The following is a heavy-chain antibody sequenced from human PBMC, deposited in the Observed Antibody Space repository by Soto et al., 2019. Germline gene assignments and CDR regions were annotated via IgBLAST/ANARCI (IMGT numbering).Heavy chain of an antibody. CDR2: ISSSSSTI. CDR1: GFTFSSYS. D-gene: IGHD3-10*01. Sequence: PGGSLRLSCAASGFTFSSYSMNWVRQAPGKGLEWVSYISSSSSTIYYADSVKGRFTISRDNAKNSLYLQMNSLRDEDTAVYYCASIRGPGSSPGDGYWGQGTLVTVSS. CDR3: ASIRGPGSSPGDGY. J-gene: IGHJ4*02. V-gene: IGHV3-48*02.